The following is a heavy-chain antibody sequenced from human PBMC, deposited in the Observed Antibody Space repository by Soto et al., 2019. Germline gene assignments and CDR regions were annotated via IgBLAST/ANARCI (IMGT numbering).Heavy chain of an antibody. V-gene: IGHV4-4*02. CDR1: GGSISSPNW. J-gene: IGHJ4*02. CDR3: AREGFDHRTDY. CDR2: MYPSGSS. Sequence: HVQLQESGPGLVKPSETLSLTCAVSGGSISSPNWWSWYRQPPGKGMEWIGEMYPSGSSNRNPSRNSRVTISLDTSKNHFSLKLTSLTAADTAMYYCAREGFDHRTDYWGQGIPVTVSS.